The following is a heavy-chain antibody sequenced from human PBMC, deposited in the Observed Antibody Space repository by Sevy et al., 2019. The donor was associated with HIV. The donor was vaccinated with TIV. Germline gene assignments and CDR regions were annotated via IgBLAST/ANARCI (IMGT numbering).Heavy chain of an antibody. CDR2: ISASGGST. J-gene: IGHJ1*01. V-gene: IGHV3-23*01. D-gene: IGHD6-13*01. Sequence: GGSLRLSCAASGFIFSGYVMSWVHQAPGKGLEWVSGISASGGSTYYADSVKGRFTISRDNSKNTLYLEMNSLRAEDTAVYYCAKDASSSWTGGTFQHWGQGTLVTVSS. CDR1: GFIFSGYV. CDR3: AKDASSSWTGGTFQH.